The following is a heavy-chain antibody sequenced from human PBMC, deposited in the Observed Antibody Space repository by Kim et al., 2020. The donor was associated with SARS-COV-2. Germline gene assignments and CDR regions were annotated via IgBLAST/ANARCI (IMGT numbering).Heavy chain of an antibody. CDR2: ISGSGGST. Sequence: GGSLRLSCAASGFTFSSYAMSWVRQAPGKGLEWVSAISGSGGSTYYADSVKGRFTISRDNSKNTLYLQMNSLRAEDTAVYYCAKVSAIQLWLVPYYYYYGMDVWGQGTTVTVSS. V-gene: IGHV3-23*01. J-gene: IGHJ6*02. D-gene: IGHD5-18*01. CDR1: GFTFSSYA. CDR3: AKVSAIQLWLVPYYYYYGMDV.